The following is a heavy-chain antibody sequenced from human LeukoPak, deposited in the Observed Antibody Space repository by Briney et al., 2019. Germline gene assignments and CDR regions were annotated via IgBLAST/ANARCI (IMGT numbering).Heavy chain of an antibody. D-gene: IGHD3-22*01. CDR3: AKEGYYYAALES. J-gene: IGHJ4*02. CDR2: INWNSESI. V-gene: IGHV3-9*01. CDR1: GITFDEYA. Sequence: PGGSLRLSCAVSGITFDEYAMHWVRQAPGKGLEWVSGINWNSESIGYADSVKGRFTISRDNAKNSLHLQMNSLRPEDTALYYCAKEGYYYAALESWGQGTLVTLPS.